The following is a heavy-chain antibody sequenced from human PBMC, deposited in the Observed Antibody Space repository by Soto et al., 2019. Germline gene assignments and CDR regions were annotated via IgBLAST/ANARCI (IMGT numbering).Heavy chain of an antibody. CDR3: AGDTGVGELSYYFDY. J-gene: IGHJ4*02. Sequence: ASVKVSCKASGYTFTGYYMHWVRQAPGQGLEWMGWINPNSGGTNYAQKFQGWVTMTRDTSISTAYMELSRLRSDDTAVYYCAGDTGVGELSYYFDYWGQGTLVTVSS. V-gene: IGHV1-2*04. D-gene: IGHD3-16*02. CDR1: GYTFTGYY. CDR2: INPNSGGT.